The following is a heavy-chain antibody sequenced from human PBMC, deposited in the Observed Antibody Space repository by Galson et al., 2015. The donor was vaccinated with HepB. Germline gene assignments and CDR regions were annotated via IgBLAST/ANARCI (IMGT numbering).Heavy chain of an antibody. Sequence: SLRLSCAASGLIFSNAWLSWVRQAPGKGLEWVGLIKSKTDGETTDYAAPVKSRFAISRDDSKNTLYLQMNRLKTEDTALYYCTTVGAYYYDSFDYWGQGTLVTVSS. J-gene: IGHJ4*02. CDR1: GLIFSNAW. D-gene: IGHD3-22*01. CDR2: IKSKTDGETT. CDR3: TTVGAYYYDSFDY. V-gene: IGHV3-15*01.